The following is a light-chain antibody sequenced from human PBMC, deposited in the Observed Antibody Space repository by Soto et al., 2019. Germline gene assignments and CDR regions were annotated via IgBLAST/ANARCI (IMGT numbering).Light chain of an antibody. CDR2: KAS. CDR3: QQYSSYPIT. V-gene: IGKV1-5*03. J-gene: IGKJ5*01. Sequence: DIQMTQSPSTLSASVGDRVTITCRASQSISGYLAWYQQKPGKAPKPLIYKASSLESGVPSRFGGSGSGTEFTLTISSLQPDDFATYYCQQYSSYPITFGQGTRLEMK. CDR1: QSISGY.